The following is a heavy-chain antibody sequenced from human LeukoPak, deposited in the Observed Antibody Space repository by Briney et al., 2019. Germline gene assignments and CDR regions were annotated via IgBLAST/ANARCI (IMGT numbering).Heavy chain of an antibody. Sequence: PSETLSLTCTVSGGSISSYYWSWIRQPPGKGLEWIGYIYYSGSTNYNPSLKSRVTISVDTSKNQFSLKLSSVTAADTAVYYCASGDYDSSSNYWGQGTLVTVSS. CDR3: ASGDYDSSSNY. CDR2: IYYSGST. V-gene: IGHV4-59*01. D-gene: IGHD3-22*01. J-gene: IGHJ4*02. CDR1: GGSISSYY.